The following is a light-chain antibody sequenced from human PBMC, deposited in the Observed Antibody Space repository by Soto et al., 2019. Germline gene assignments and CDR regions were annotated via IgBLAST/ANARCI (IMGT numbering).Light chain of an antibody. CDR2: EVS. Sequence: QSVLTQPASVSGSPGQSITISCTGTSNDIGTYRCVSWYQQHPGKVPKLIIFEVSDRPSGVSHRFSGSKSGNTASLTISGIQAEDEADYYCTSYTTSSTLVFGGGTKLTVL. CDR3: TSYTTSSTLV. J-gene: IGLJ3*02. CDR1: SNDIGTYRC. V-gene: IGLV2-14*01.